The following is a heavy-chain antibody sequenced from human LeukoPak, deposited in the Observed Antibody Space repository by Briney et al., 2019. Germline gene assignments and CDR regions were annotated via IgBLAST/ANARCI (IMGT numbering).Heavy chain of an antibody. CDR2: IYYSGST. D-gene: IGHD2-2*01. J-gene: IGHJ6*02. V-gene: IGHV4-31*03. CDR1: GGSISSGGYY. Sequence: SQTLSLTCTVSGGSISSGGYYWSWIRQHPGKGLEWIGYIYYSGSTYYNPSLKSRVTISVDTSKNQFSLKLSSVTAADTAVYYCARGQLLLWKNPHYYYYYGMDVWGQGTTVTVSS. CDR3: ARGQLLLWKNPHYYYYYGMDV.